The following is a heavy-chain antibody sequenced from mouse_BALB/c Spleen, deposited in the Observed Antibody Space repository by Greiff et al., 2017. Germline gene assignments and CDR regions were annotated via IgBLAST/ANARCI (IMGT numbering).Heavy chain of an antibody. Sequence: EVQLQQSGPELVKPGASVKMSCKASGYTFTDYYMKWVKQSHGKSLEWIGDINPNNGDTFYNQKFKGKATLTVDKSSSTAYMKLNSLTSEDSAVYYCAISGDDGNPNYYAMDYWGQGTSVTVSS. CDR2: INPNNGDT. CDR1: GYTFTDYY. CDR3: AISGDDGNPNYYAMDY. D-gene: IGHD2-1*01. J-gene: IGHJ4*01. V-gene: IGHV1-26*01.